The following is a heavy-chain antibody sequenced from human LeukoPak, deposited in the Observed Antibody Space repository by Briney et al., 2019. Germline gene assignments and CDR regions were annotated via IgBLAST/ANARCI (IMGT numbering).Heavy chain of an antibody. CDR2: ISSTGSSI. D-gene: IGHD4-11*01. Sequence: GGSLRLSCAASGFTFSYYTMSWVRQAPGKGLEWVSSISSTGSSIYYADSVKGRFTISRDNSKNTLYLQMNSLRAEDTAVYYCAKDLTPTTVTTLDYWGQGTLVTVSS. CDR3: AKDLTPTTVTTLDY. V-gene: IGHV3-21*01. J-gene: IGHJ4*02. CDR1: GFTFSYYT.